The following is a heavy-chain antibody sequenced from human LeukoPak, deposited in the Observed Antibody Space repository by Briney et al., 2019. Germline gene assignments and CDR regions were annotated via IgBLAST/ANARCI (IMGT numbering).Heavy chain of an antibody. D-gene: IGHD5-12*01. CDR2: ISPGSGGT. CDR1: GYTITGYH. J-gene: IGHJ4*02. CDR3: VREEGSGYDPRRDH. Sequence: GASVKVSCKTSGYTITGYHMHWVRQAPGQGREWLGWISPGSGGTSYAHMFLDSLIVTWDTSTSTAYMELSSLRSDATAVYYCVREEGSGYDPRRDHWGQGTLLTVSS. V-gene: IGHV1-2*07.